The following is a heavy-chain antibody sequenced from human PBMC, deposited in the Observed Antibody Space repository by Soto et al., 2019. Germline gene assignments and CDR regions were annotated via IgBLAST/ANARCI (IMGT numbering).Heavy chain of an antibody. V-gene: IGHV3-30*18. CDR2: ISYDGSNK. Sequence: GGSLRLSCAASGFTFSSYGMHWVRQAPGKGLEWVAVISYDGSNKYYADSVKGRFTISRDNSKNTLYLQMNSLRAEDTAVYYCAKEGRTTVTAFDYWGQGTLVTVSS. J-gene: IGHJ4*02. CDR1: GFTFSSYG. CDR3: AKEGRTTVTAFDY. D-gene: IGHD4-17*01.